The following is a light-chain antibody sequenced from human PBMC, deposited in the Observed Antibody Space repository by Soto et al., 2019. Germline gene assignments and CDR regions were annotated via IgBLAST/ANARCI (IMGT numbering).Light chain of an antibody. CDR2: DAA. Sequence: DIQMTQSPSTLSASVGDRVTITCRASQSISSGLAWYQQKPGKAPQFLIYDAASLESGGPSRFSGSGSGTEFTLTSSSLKTDAFATYYCQKYHSYSSFTFGQGTKLEIK. V-gene: IGKV1-5*01. CDR3: QKYHSYSSFT. CDR1: QSISSG. J-gene: IGKJ2*01.